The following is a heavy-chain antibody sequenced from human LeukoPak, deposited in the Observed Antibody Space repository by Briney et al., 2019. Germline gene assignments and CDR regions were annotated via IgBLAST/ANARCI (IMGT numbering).Heavy chain of an antibody. J-gene: IGHJ3*02. CDR2: IYSGGST. V-gene: IGHV3-66*01. Sequence: GGSLRLSCAASGFTVSSNYMSWVRQAPGKGLEWVSVIYSGGSTYYADSVKGRFTISRDNSKNTLYLQMNSLRAEDTAVYYCAKALGSGWYDAFDIWGQGTMVTVSS. CDR3: AKALGSGWYDAFDI. D-gene: IGHD6-19*01. CDR1: GFTVSSNY.